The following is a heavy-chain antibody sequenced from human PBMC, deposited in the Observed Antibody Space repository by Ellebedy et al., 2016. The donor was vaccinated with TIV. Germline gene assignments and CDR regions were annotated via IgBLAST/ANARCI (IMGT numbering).Heavy chain of an antibody. V-gene: IGHV3-15*07. CDR1: GFTFSNAW. Sequence: GESLKISCAASGFTFSNAWMNWVRQAPGKGLEWVGRINSKTDGGTTDYAAPVKGRFTISRDDSKNTLYLQINSLKTEDTTVYYCTLMVFAIGGLDYWGQGTLVTVSS. CDR3: TLMVFAIGGLDY. CDR2: INSKTDGGTT. J-gene: IGHJ4*02. D-gene: IGHD2-8*01.